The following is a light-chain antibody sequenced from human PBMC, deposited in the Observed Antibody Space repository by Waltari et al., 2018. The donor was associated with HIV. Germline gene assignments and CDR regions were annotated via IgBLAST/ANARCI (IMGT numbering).Light chain of an antibody. J-gene: IGLJ3*02. Sequence: QSALTQPRSVSGSPGQSVTISCTGTSSDVGGYNYVSWCQQHPGKAPKLMIYDVTKRPSGVPDRFSGSKSGNTASLTISGLQAEDEADYFCCSYAGGYTLVFGGGTKLTVL. CDR2: DVT. CDR1: SSDVGGYNY. CDR3: CSYAGGYTLV. V-gene: IGLV2-11*01.